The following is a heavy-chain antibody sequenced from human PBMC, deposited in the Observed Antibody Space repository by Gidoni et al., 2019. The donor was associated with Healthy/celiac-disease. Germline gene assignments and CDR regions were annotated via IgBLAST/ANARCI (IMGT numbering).Heavy chain of an antibody. J-gene: IGHJ4*02. V-gene: IGHV3-30*18. CDR2: ISYDGSNK. CDR3: AKDQVGATVN. Sequence: QVQVVEPGGGVVQPGWSLSLSCAAAGFTFSSYGMHWVRQAPGKGLAWVAVISYDGSNKFYADSVKGRFTISRDNSKNTLYLQMNSQRAEDTAVYYCAKDQVGATVNWGQGTLVTVSS. CDR1: GFTFSSYG. D-gene: IGHD1-26*01.